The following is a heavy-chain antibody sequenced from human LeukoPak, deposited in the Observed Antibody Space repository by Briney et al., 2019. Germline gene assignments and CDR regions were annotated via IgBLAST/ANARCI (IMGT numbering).Heavy chain of an antibody. D-gene: IGHD3-22*01. Sequence: SETPSLTCTVSGGSISSYYWSWIRQPAGKGREWIGRIYTTGNTNYNPSLKSRVTMSIDTSKKQFSLKLSSVTAADTAVYYCARGRYYYDSNSSYRYFDPWGQGTLVTVSS. V-gene: IGHV4-4*07. CDR3: ARGRYYYDSNSSYRYFDP. J-gene: IGHJ5*01. CDR1: GGSISSYY. CDR2: IYTTGNT.